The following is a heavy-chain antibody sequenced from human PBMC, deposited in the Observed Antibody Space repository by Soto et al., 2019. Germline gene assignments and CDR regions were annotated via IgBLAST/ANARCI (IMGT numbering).Heavy chain of an antibody. CDR1: GFTFSNAW. J-gene: IGHJ4*02. D-gene: IGHD3-3*01. Sequence: EVQLVESGGGLVKPGGSLRLSCAASGFTFSNAWMNWVHRAPGKGLEWVGRIKSKTDGGTTDYAAPVKGRFTISRDDSKNTLYLQMNSLKTEDTAVYYCTEWLLGYYFDYWGQGTLVTVSS. CDR3: TEWLLGYYFDY. CDR2: IKSKTDGGTT. V-gene: IGHV3-15*07.